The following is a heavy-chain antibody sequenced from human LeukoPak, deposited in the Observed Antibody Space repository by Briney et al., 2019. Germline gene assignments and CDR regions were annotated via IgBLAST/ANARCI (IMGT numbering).Heavy chain of an antibody. CDR3: AAHDYGGNSAY. D-gene: IGHD4-23*01. Sequence: GGSLRLSCAASGLTFSSYAMSWVRQAPGKGLEWVSTISGSGGSTYYADSVKGRFTICRDNSKNTLCLQMNSLRAEDTAVYYCAAHDYGGNSAYWGQGTLVTVSS. J-gene: IGHJ4*02. CDR2: ISGSGGST. V-gene: IGHV3-23*01. CDR1: GLTFSSYA.